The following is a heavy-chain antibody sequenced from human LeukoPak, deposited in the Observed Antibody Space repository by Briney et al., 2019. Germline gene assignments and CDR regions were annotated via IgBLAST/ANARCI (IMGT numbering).Heavy chain of an antibody. CDR2: INPSGGST. Sequence: ASVKVSCKASGYTFTSYYMHWVRQAPGQGLEWMGIINPSGGSTSYAQKFQGRVTMTRDMSTSTVYMELSSLRSEDTAVYYCARDPYGDWCYMDVWGKGTTVTVSS. CDR3: ARDPYGDWCYMDV. CDR1: GYTFTSYY. D-gene: IGHD4-17*01. V-gene: IGHV1-46*01. J-gene: IGHJ6*03.